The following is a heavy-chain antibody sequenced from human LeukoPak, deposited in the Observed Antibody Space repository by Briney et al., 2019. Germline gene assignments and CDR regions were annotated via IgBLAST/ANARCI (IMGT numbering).Heavy chain of an antibody. D-gene: IGHD1-20*01. J-gene: IGHJ3*01. V-gene: IGHV3-20*04. CDR1: RFTFDEYG. CDR2: INWYGRSI. Sequence: PGGSLRLSCAASRFTFDEYGMSWVRQTAGKGLEWVSGINWYGRSIGYADSVKGRFTVSRDNAKSSLYLQMNSLRAEDTALYYCARAYGKWNDVYFYAFDLWGQGTMVTVSS. CDR3: ARAYGKWNDVYFYAFDL.